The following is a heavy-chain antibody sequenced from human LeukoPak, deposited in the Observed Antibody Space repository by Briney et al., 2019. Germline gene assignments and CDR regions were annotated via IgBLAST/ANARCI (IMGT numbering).Heavy chain of an antibody. Sequence: ASVKVSCKASGYTFTGYYMHWVRQAPGQGLEWMGWINPNSGGTNYAQKFQGRVTMTRDTSISTAYMELTRLRSDDTAVYYCARAFTGTSRRYGDHWFDPWGQGTLVTVSS. V-gene: IGHV1-2*02. CDR2: INPNSGGT. CDR1: GYTFTGYY. CDR3: ARAFTGTSRRYGDHWFDP. D-gene: IGHD4-17*01. J-gene: IGHJ5*02.